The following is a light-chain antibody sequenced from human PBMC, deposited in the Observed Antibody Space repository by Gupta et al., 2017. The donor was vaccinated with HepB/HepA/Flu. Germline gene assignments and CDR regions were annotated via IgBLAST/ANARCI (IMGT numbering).Light chain of an antibody. V-gene: IGKV3-20*01. CDR2: GAT. J-gene: IGKJ4*01. Sequence: EIVLTQSLGTLSVSPGERATLSCRASQSVSGSFLAWYQEKPGQAPRLLISGATSRASVIPNMCSGSGSGTVFLLTISRLDHEDFAMYCCQKYGNPLTFGGGTKVEIK. CDR1: QSVSGSF. CDR3: QKYGNPLT.